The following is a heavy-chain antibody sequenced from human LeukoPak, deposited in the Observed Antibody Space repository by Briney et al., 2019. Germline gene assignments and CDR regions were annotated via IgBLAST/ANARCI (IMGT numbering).Heavy chain of an antibody. Sequence: GGSLRLSCAASGFTFRSYAMSWVGQAPGKGREWVSAISGSGGSTYYADSVKGRFTISRDNSKNTLYLQMNSLRAEDTAVYYCAKERMAGDIDYWGQGTLVTVSS. J-gene: IGHJ4*02. CDR1: GFTFRSYA. D-gene: IGHD5-24*01. V-gene: IGHV3-23*01. CDR3: AKERMAGDIDY. CDR2: ISGSGGST.